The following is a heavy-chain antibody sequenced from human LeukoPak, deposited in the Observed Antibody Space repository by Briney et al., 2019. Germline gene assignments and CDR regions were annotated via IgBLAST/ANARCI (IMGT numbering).Heavy chain of an antibody. D-gene: IGHD5-18*01. CDR1: GFTFSSYA. Sequence: GGSLRLSCAASGFTFSSYAMSWVRQAPGKGLEWVSTISNSDDSTYYADSVKGRFTISRDNSENTLFLRMNSLRAEDTAVHYCAKAAGYLLWGQGTLVIVSS. J-gene: IGHJ4*02. CDR3: AKAAGYLL. V-gene: IGHV3-23*01. CDR2: ISNSDDST.